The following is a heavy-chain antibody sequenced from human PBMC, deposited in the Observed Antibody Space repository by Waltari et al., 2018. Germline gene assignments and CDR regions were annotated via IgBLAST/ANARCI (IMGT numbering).Heavy chain of an antibody. CDR1: GFTFSSFW. CDR3: ARVSRRTYRSPVPGRHYYYGMDV. Sequence: EEQLVESGGGLVQPGESLRLSCSASGFTFSSFWLNWLRQPPAKGPLWVSRISTDASDTTYADSVKGRFTISRDNARNTLYLQMNRLRAEDTAVYFCARVSRRTYRSPVPGRHYYYGMDVWGQGTTVTVSS. V-gene: IGHV3-74*03. CDR2: ISTDASDT. J-gene: IGHJ6*02. D-gene: IGHD1-1*01.